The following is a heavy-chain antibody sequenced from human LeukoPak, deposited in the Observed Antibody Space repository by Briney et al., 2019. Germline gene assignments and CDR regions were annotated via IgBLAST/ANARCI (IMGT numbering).Heavy chain of an antibody. Sequence: PGGSLRLSCAASGFTFSSYGMHWVRQAPGKGLEWVAVISYDGSNKYYADSVKGRFTISRDNSKNTLYLQMNSLRAEDTAVYYCARTSANRWWELLDYWGQGTLVTVSS. J-gene: IGHJ4*02. CDR2: ISYDGSNK. CDR3: ARTSANRWWELLDY. V-gene: IGHV3-30*03. CDR1: GFTFSSYG. D-gene: IGHD1-26*01.